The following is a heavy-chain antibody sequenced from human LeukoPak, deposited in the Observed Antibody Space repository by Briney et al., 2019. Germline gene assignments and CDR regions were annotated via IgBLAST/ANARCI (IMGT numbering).Heavy chain of an antibody. CDR2: ISYDGSNK. J-gene: IGHJ4*02. D-gene: IGHD3-22*01. CDR3: AKVRYYYDSSGYYFDY. V-gene: IGHV3-30*18. CDR1: GFTFSSCG. Sequence: SGGSLRLSCAASGFTFSSCGMHWVRQAPGKGLEWVAVISYDGSNKYYADSVKGRFTISRDNSKNTLYLQMNSLRAEDTAVYYCAKVRYYYDSSGYYFDYWGQGTLVTVSS.